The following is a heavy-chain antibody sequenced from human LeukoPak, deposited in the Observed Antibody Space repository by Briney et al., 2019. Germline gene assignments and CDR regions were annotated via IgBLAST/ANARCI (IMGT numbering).Heavy chain of an antibody. J-gene: IGHJ1*01. Sequence: PGGSLRLSCAASGFTFSTYAMHWVRQAPGKGPEYVSAISSNGGSTFYANSVKGRFTISRDNSKNTLYLQMGSLRTDDMAVYYCVRLGDSSSYRAEYFQHWGQGTLVTVSS. CDR1: GFTFSTYA. CDR3: VRLGDSSSYRAEYFQH. V-gene: IGHV3-64*01. CDR2: ISSNGGST. D-gene: IGHD3-22*01.